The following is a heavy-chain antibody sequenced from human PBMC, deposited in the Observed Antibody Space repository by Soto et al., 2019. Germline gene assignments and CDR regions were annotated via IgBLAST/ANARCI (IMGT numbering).Heavy chain of an antibody. CDR2: IWYDGGNK. V-gene: IGHV3-33*01. CDR3: ARDPEHIGFFDY. J-gene: IGHJ4*02. CDR1: GFTFSSYG. D-gene: IGHD1-26*01. Sequence: GGSLRLSCAASGFTFSSYGMHWVRQAPGKGLEWVAVIWYDGGNKYYADSVKGRFTISRDNSKNTLYLQMNSLRAEDTAVYYCARDPEHIGFFDYWGQGTLVTVSS.